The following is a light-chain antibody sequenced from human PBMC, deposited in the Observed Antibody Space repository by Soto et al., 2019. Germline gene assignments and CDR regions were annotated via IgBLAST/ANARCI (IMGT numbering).Light chain of an antibody. CDR2: DAS. V-gene: IGKV3-11*01. J-gene: IGKJ4*01. CDR1: QSVSSY. CDR3: RQRSNWPLT. Sequence: EIVLTQSPATLSLSPGERATLSCRASQSVSSYLAWYQQKPCQAPRLLIYDASNRATGIPARFSGSGSGTDFTLTISSLEPEDFAVYYCRQRSNWPLTFGGGTKVEIK.